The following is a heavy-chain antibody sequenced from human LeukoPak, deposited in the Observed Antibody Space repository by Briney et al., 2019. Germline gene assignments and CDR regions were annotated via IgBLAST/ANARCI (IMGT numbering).Heavy chain of an antibody. D-gene: IGHD5-18*01. CDR3: ARHDTAMATDYGMDV. CDR1: GFTFSSYA. CDR2: ISYDGSNK. Sequence: GGSLRLSCAASGFTFSSYAMHWVRQAPGKGLEWVAVISYDGSNKYYADSVKGRFTISRDNSKNTLYLQMNSLRAEDTAVYYCARHDTAMATDYGMDVWGQGTTVTVSS. V-gene: IGHV3-30*04. J-gene: IGHJ6*02.